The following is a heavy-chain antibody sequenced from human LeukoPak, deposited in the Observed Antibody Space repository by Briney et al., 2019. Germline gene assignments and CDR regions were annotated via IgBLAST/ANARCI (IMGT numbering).Heavy chain of an antibody. D-gene: IGHD3-16*01. CDR1: GFTFSSDE. V-gene: IGHV3-48*03. Sequence: GGSLRLSCVASGFTFSSDEMNWVRQAPGKGLEWVSHISSSGSTIYYADSVKGRFTISRDNAKKSLYLQMNSLRAEDTAVYYCARERITWFDSWGQGTLVTVSS. CDR2: ISSSGSTI. J-gene: IGHJ5*01. CDR3: ARERITWFDS.